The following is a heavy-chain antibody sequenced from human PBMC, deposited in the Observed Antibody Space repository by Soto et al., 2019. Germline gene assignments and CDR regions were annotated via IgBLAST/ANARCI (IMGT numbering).Heavy chain of an antibody. D-gene: IGHD3-22*01. Sequence: KVSCKASGGTFSSYAISWVRQAPGQGLEWMGGIIPIFGTANYAQRFQGRVTITADESTSTAYMELSSLRSEDTAVYYCARDIYYDSSGYYSLNWFDPWGQGTLVTVSS. V-gene: IGHV1-69*01. CDR3: ARDIYYDSSGYYSLNWFDP. J-gene: IGHJ5*02. CDR1: GGTFSSYA. CDR2: IIPIFGTA.